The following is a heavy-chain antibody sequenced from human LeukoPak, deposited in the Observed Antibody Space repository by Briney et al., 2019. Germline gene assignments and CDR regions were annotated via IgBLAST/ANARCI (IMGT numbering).Heavy chain of an antibody. CDR3: AKAGVRYFDSSGLYAFDF. J-gene: IGHJ3*01. CDR2: IYYSGST. CDR1: GGSISSTGYC. V-gene: IGHV4-39*01. D-gene: IGHD3-22*01. Sequence: SETLSLTCAVAGGSISSTGYCWAWLRQPPGKGLEWIGTIYYSGSTYHNPSLKSRITMSVDTSRNQFSLKLSSVDAADTAVYYCAKAGVRYFDSSGLYAFDFWGQGTTVTVSS.